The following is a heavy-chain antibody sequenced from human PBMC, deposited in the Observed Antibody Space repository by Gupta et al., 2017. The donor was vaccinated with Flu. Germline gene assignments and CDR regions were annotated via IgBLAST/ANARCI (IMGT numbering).Heavy chain of an antibody. CDR2: IYWNDDK. D-gene: IGHD2-8*01. CDR1: GFSLSTSGVG. Sequence: QITLKESGPTLVKPTQTLTLTCNFSGFSLSTSGVGVGWIRQPPGKALEWLGRIYWNDDKRYRPSLQSRLTITKDTSQNQVVLTITNMDPVDTATYYCVHIPIFGEVYARDWGRGILVTVSS. CDR3: VHIPIFGEVYARD. V-gene: IGHV2-5*01. J-gene: IGHJ4*02.